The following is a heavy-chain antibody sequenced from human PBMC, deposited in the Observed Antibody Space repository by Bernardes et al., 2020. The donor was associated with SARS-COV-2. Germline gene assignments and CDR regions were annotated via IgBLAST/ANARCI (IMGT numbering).Heavy chain of an antibody. CDR1: GYTFTSYA. Sequence: ASVKVSCKASGYTFTSYAMHWVRQAPGQRLEWMGWINAGNGNTKYSQKFQGRVTITRDTSASTAYMELSSLRSEDTAVYYCSKEYSSSIGRYNYYYGMDVWGQGTTVTVSS. J-gene: IGHJ6*02. D-gene: IGHD6-6*01. V-gene: IGHV1-3*01. CDR2: INAGNGNT. CDR3: SKEYSSSIGRYNYYYGMDV.